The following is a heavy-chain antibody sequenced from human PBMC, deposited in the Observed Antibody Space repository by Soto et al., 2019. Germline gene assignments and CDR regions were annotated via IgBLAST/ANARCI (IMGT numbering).Heavy chain of an antibody. J-gene: IGHJ6*02. Sequence: ASVKVSCKASGDTFTSYYMHWVRQAPGQGLEWMGIINPSGSTYYADSVKGRFTISRDNSKNTLYLQMNSLRAEDTAVYYCAKDSPEYGMDVWGQGTTVTVSS. V-gene: IGHV1-46*04. CDR1: GDTFTSYY. CDR2: INPSGST. CDR3: AKDSPEYGMDV.